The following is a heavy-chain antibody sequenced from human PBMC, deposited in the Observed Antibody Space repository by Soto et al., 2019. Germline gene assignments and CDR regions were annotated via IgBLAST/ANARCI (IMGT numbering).Heavy chain of an antibody. Sequence: SETLSLTCIVSGGSISTYCWSWVRQSPGKGLEWIGYIYYSGSTDYNPSLKSRVTISVDTSKNQFSLKLSSVTAADTAVYYCARAFVWDSEAGPNFDYWGQGTLVTVSS. V-gene: IGHV4-59*12. J-gene: IGHJ4*01. CDR2: IYYSGST. CDR1: GGSISTYC. D-gene: IGHD6-13*01. CDR3: ARAFVWDSEAGPNFDY.